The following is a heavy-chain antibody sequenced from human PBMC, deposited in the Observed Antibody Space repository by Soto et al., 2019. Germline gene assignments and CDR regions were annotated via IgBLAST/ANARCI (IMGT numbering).Heavy chain of an antibody. Sequence: QVQLVESGGGEVQPGRSLTISCAASGFTFSTYGMHWVRQTPGKGLAWVAVISYDGTNKFYSDSGKGRFTISRDNFKNTLTLQMNSLRADDTAVYSCAKDLQSYGDYDYYCYGMDVWGLGTRVTVSS. CDR3: AKDLQSYGDYDYYCYGMDV. CDR2: ISYDGTNK. J-gene: IGHJ6*02. V-gene: IGHV3-30*18. D-gene: IGHD4-17*01. CDR1: GFTFSTYG.